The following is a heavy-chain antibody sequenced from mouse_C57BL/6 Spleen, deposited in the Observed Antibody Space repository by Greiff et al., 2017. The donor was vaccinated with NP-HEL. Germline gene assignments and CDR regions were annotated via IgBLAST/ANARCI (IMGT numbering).Heavy chain of an antibody. V-gene: IGHV1-69*01. CDR2: IDPSDSYT. D-gene: IGHD6-1*01. CDR3: ARSGDGSSDY. CDR1: GYTFTSYW. Sequence: VQLQQPGAELVMPGASVKLSCKASGYTFTSYWMHWVKQRPGQGLEWIGEIDPSDSYTNYNQKFKGKSTLTVDTSSSTAYLQLSSLTSEDSAVYYCARSGDGSSDYWGQGNTPTLSA. J-gene: IGHJ2*01.